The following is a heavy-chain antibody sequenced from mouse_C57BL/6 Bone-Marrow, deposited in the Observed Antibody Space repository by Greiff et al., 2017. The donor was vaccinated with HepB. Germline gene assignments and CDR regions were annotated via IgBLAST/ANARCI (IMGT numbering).Heavy chain of an antibody. CDR2: IYPRDGST. CDR3: ARRSPTRGFAY. Sequence: LVESGPELVKPGASVKLSCKASGYTFTSYDINWVKQRPGQGLEWIGWIYPRDGSTKYNEKFKGKATLTVDTSSSTAYMELHSLTSEDSAVYFCARRSPTRGFAYWGQGTLVTVSA. CDR1: GYTFTSYD. J-gene: IGHJ3*01. D-gene: IGHD2-10*01. V-gene: IGHV1-85*01.